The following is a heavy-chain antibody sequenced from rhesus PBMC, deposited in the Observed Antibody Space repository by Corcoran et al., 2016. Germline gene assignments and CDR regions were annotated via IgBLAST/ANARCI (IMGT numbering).Heavy chain of an antibody. D-gene: IGHD4-23*01. Sequence: QVTLKESGPALVKPTQTLTLTCTFSGFSLSTSGMGLGWLRQPSRQTLEWLAHIYWDDDKRYSTSLKSRLTISKDTSKNQVVLTMTNMDPVDTATYYCARRYTVTTVGFDYWGQGVLVTVSS. J-gene: IGHJ4*01. CDR2: IYWDDDK. CDR1: GFSLSTSGMG. V-gene: IGHV2-1*01. CDR3: ARRYTVTTVGFDY.